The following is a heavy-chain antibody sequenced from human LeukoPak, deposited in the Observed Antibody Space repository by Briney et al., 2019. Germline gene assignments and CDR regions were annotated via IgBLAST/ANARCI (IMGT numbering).Heavy chain of an antibody. CDR3: ARERNGQIDY. D-gene: IGHD1-1*01. V-gene: IGHV4-59*01. Sequence: PSETLSLTCTVSGGSISSYYWSWIRQPLGKGLEWIGYIYYSGSTNYNPSLKSRVTISVDTSKNQFSLKLSSVTAADTAVYYCARERNGQIDYWGQGTLVTVSS. CDR2: IYYSGST. CDR1: GGSISSYY. J-gene: IGHJ4*02.